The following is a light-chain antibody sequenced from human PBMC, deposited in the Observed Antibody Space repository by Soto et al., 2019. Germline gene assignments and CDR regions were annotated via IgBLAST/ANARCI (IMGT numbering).Light chain of an antibody. V-gene: IGLV6-57*04. CDR1: SGSIASNY. CDR2: EDN. Sequence: NFMLTQPHSVSESPGKTVTISCTRSSGSIASNYVQWYQQRPGSAPTTMIYEDNRRPSGVPNRFSGSIDSSSNSASLTISGLKTEDEADYYCQSYDSSNVVFGGGTKLTVL. J-gene: IGLJ3*02. CDR3: QSYDSSNVV.